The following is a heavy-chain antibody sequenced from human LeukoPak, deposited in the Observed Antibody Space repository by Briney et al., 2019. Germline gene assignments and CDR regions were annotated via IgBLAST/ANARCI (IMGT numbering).Heavy chain of an antibody. Sequence: PSETLSLTCAVSGVSISSNLWWTWVRQPPGKGLEWIAEIHHSGSINYNPSLKSRVTISVDKAKNQFSLNLNSVTAADTAVYYCARDRRYGYYFDYWGQGILVTVSS. CDR1: GVSISSNLW. CDR2: IHHSGSI. V-gene: IGHV4-4*02. J-gene: IGHJ4*02. CDR3: ARDRRYGYYFDY. D-gene: IGHD5-18*01.